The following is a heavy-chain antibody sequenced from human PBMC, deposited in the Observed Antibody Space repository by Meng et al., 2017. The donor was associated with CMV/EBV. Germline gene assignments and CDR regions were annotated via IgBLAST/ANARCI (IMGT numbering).Heavy chain of an antibody. CDR3: ARVLYSSSWYFVDYYYYYGMDV. V-gene: IGHV3-30*02. Sequence: GGSLRLSCAASGFTFSNYGMHWVRQAPGKGLEWVAFIRYDGSKEDYGDSVQGRLTISRDNAKNSLYLQMNSLRAEDTAVYYCARVLYSSSWYFVDYYYYYGMDVWGQGTTVTVSS. J-gene: IGHJ6*02. D-gene: IGHD6-13*01. CDR2: IRYDGSKE. CDR1: GFTFSNYG.